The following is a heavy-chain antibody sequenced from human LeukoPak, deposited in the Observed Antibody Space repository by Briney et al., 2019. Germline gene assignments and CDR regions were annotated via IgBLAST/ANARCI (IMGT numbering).Heavy chain of an antibody. Sequence: SETLSLTCTVSGGSISSYYWSWIRQPPGKGLEWIGEINHSGSTNYNPSLKSRVTISVDTSKNQFSLKLSSVTAADTDVYYCARGRRYCSSTSCYGYYYYYMDVWGKGTTVSVSS. J-gene: IGHJ6*03. CDR2: INHSGST. CDR1: GGSISSYY. D-gene: IGHD2-2*01. CDR3: ARGRRYCSSTSCYGYYYYYMDV. V-gene: IGHV4-34*01.